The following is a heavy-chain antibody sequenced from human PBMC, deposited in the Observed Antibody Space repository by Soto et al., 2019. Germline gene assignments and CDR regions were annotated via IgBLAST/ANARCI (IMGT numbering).Heavy chain of an antibody. D-gene: IGHD3-10*01. CDR3: VRVSYYGSGSYNNLYYYYGMDV. J-gene: IGHJ6*02. CDR1: GFTFSSYA. CDR2: ISYDGSNK. V-gene: IGHV3-30-3*01. Sequence: GGSLRLSCAASGFTFSSYAMHWVRQAPGKGLEWVAVISYDGSNKYYADSVKGRFTISRDNSKNTLYLQMNSLRAEDTAVYHCVRVSYYGSGSYNNLYYYYGMDVWGQGTTVTVSS.